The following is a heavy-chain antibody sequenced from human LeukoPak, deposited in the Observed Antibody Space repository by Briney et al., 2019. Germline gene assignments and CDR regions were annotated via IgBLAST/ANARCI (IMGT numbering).Heavy chain of an antibody. CDR1: GFTFDDYA. CDR3: AKVRAPSGWFNSDY. J-gene: IGHJ4*02. D-gene: IGHD6-19*01. Sequence: GGSLRLSCVASGFTFDDYAMYWVRQVPGKGLEWVSGISWNSDTIDYVDSVKGRFTISRDNSKNTLFLQMNSLRAEDTAAYYCAKVRAPSGWFNSDYWGQGTLVTVSS. V-gene: IGHV3-9*01. CDR2: ISWNSDTI.